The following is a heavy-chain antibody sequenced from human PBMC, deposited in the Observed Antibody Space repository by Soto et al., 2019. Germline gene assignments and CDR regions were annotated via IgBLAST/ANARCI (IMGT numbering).Heavy chain of an antibody. CDR2: INGAGSST. V-gene: IGHV3-74*01. CDR1: GFTFNNYW. Sequence: EVQLVESGGGLVQPGGSLRLSCAASGFTFNNYWMDWVRQAPGKGLVWVSRINGAGSSTSYADSVKGRFTISRDNAKDTMYLQMNSLSVEDTAVYYCARYRRGWDHAGDYWGQGALVSVAS. D-gene: IGHD3-10*01. J-gene: IGHJ4*02. CDR3: ARYRRGWDHAGDY.